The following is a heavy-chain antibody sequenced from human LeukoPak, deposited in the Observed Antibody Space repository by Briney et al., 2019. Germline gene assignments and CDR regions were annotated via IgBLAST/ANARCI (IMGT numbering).Heavy chain of an antibody. CDR3: ATAEQLV. CDR2: LHPEDREV. V-gene: IGHV1-24*01. D-gene: IGHD6-6*01. J-gene: IGHJ4*02. Sequence: GASVKVSCTVSGDTLTEISIHWVRQTPGKGLEWMGGLHPEDREVIYAQKFQGRVNMTEDSSTDTAYMDLRSLRSEDTAVYYCATAEQLVWGQGTLVTVSS. CDR1: GDTLTEIS.